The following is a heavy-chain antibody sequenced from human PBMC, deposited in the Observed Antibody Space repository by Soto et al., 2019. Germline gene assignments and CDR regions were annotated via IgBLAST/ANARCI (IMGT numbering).Heavy chain of an antibody. Sequence: GGSLRLSCSGSGLTFSTYGLHWVRQPPGKGIEYLSSISNNGGTTGYADSVKGRFTISRDNSNNNLYLQMSSLTAEDTAVYYCVKDKGATIKKVTMDVWGQGTSVTVSS. CDR2: ISNNGGTT. D-gene: IGHD2-21*02. CDR1: GLTFSTYG. V-gene: IGHV3-64D*08. CDR3: VKDKGATIKKVTMDV. J-gene: IGHJ6*02.